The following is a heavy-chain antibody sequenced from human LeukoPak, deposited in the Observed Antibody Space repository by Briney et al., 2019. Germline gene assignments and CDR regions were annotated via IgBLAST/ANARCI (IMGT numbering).Heavy chain of an antibody. J-gene: IGHJ4*02. V-gene: IGHV4-59*01. CDR1: GGSISSYY. Sequence: VKPSETLSLTCTVSGGSISSYYWSWLRQPPGKGLEWIGYIYYSGSTNYNPSLKSRVTISVDTSKNQFSLKLSSVTAADTAVYYCARVTRYSSGWYPFDYWGQGTLVTVSS. D-gene: IGHD6-19*01. CDR3: ARVTRYSSGWYPFDY. CDR2: IYYSGST.